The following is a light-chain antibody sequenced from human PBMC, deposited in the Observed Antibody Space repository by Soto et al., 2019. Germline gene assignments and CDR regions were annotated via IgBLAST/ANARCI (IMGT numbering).Light chain of an antibody. CDR3: CSYAGSYTHV. CDR2: DVS. V-gene: IGLV2-11*01. J-gene: IGLJ1*01. CDR1: SSDVGGYNY. Sequence: QSALTQPXSVSXSPGQXVTXXCTGTSSDVGGYNYVSWYQQHPGKAPKLMIYDVSKRPSGVPDRFSGSKSGNTASLTISGLQAEDEADYYCCSYAGSYTHVFGTGTKLTVL.